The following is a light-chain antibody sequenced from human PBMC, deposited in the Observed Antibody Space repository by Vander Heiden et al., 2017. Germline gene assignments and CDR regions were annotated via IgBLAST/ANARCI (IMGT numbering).Light chain of an antibody. V-gene: IGLV3-19*01. Sequence: SSELTQDPAVSVALGQTVRITCQGDSLRSYYASWYQQKPGQAPVLVIYGKNNRPSGIPDRFSGSSSGNTASLTITGAQEEDEADYYCNSRDSSGNHHVVFGGGTKLTVL. CDR2: GKN. CDR3: NSRDSSGNHHVV. J-gene: IGLJ2*01. CDR1: SLRSYY.